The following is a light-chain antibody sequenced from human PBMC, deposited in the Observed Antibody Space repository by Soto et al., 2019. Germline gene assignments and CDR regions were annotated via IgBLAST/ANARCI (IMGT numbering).Light chain of an antibody. CDR3: QQYYTNPRT. CDR1: QSVLYSSDNRNY. CDR2: WAS. Sequence: DIVMTQSPDSLAVSLGERATVNCKSGQSVLYSSDNRNYLAWYQQKPGQSPKLLISWASTRESGVPDRFSGSGSATDFTLTISSLQAEDVAVYFCQQYYTNPRTFGQGTKVEIK. J-gene: IGKJ1*01. V-gene: IGKV4-1*01.